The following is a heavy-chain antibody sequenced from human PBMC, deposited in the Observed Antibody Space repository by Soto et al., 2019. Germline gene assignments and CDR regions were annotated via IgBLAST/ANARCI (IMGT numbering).Heavy chain of an antibody. J-gene: IGHJ6*02. Sequence: PWGSLRLSCAASGFTFTNYGFHWVRQAPGKGLEWVAMIWYDGTNEYYADSVTGRFSISRDNSKNTVYLQMNSLRVDDTAIYYCARDTTRFGYYALDVWGQGTTVTVSS. CDR2: IWYDGTNE. CDR1: GFTFTNYG. CDR3: ARDTTRFGYYALDV. V-gene: IGHV3-33*01. D-gene: IGHD3-10*01.